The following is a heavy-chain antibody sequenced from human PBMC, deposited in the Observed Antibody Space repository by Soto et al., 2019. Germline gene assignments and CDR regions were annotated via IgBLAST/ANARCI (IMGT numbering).Heavy chain of an antibody. V-gene: IGHV3-30-3*01. CDR1: GFTFSSYA. CDR3: ARDRGSGYFPYYYYGMDV. D-gene: IGHD3-22*01. CDR2: ISYDGSNK. J-gene: IGHJ6*02. Sequence: QVQLVESGGGVVQPGRSLRLSCAASGFTFSSYAMHWVRQAPGKGLEWVAVISYDGSNKYYADSVKGRFTISRDNSKNAXYLQMNSLRAEDTAVYYCARDRGSGYFPYYYYGMDVWGQGTTVTVSS.